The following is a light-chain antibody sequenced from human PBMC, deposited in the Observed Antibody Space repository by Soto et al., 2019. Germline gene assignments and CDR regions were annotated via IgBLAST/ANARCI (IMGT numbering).Light chain of an antibody. CDR3: QQYENFPYT. V-gene: IGKV1-33*01. CDR1: QDISNY. Sequence: DIQMTQSPSSLSASVGDRVTITCQASQDISNYLNWYQQKPGKAPKLLIYETSNLATGVPSRFSGSGSGTDFTFTISSLQPEDIAAYYCQQYENFPYTFGQGTKLESK. CDR2: ETS. J-gene: IGKJ2*01.